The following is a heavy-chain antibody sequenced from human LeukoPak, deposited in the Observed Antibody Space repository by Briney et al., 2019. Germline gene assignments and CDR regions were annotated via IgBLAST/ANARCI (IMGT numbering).Heavy chain of an antibody. CDR3: ARDSRGGVTFDS. V-gene: IGHV3-53*01. CDR2: IYAGGNT. D-gene: IGHD3-3*01. CDR1: GFTFSSHW. J-gene: IGHJ4*02. Sequence: QTGGSLRLSCAASGFTFSSHWMHWVRQAPGKGLEWVSVIYAGGNTYYADSVKGRFTISRDNSKNTLDLQMNSLRVEDTAVYYCARDSRGGVTFDSWGQGTLVTVSS.